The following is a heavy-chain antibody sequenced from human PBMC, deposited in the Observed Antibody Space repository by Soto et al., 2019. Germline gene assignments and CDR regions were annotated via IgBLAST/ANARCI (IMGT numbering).Heavy chain of an antibody. V-gene: IGHV4-30-4*01. D-gene: IGHD5-12*01. CDR1: GGSISGGDYY. Sequence: SETLSLTCTVSGGSISGGDYYWSWIRQPPGKGLEWIGYIYYSGSTYYNPSLKSRVTISVDTSKNQFSLKLSSVTAADTAVYYCARQGTTPYSGYDLGYWFDPWGQGTLVTVSA. CDR2: IYYSGST. J-gene: IGHJ5*02. CDR3: ARQGTTPYSGYDLGYWFDP.